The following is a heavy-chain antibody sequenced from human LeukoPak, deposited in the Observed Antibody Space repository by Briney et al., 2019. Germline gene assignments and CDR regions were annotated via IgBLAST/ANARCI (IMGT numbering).Heavy chain of an antibody. Sequence: NSSETLSLTCAVYGGSFSGYYWSWIRQPPGKGLEWIGEINHSGSTNYNPSLKSRVTISVDTSKNQFSLKLSSVTAADTAVYYCARLRRVVAATLRINWFDPWGQGTLVTVSS. CDR3: ARLRRVVAATLRINWFDP. D-gene: IGHD2-15*01. V-gene: IGHV4-34*01. J-gene: IGHJ5*02. CDR1: GGSFSGYY. CDR2: INHSGST.